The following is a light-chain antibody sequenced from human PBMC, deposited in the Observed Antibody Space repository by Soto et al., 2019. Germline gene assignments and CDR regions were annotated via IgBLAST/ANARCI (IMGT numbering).Light chain of an antibody. J-gene: IGKJ1*01. Sequence: VLTQSPCTLSLSPGGRATLSGRGSRSVSSSYLACYQQKPGQAPRLLIYGASSRATGIPDRLSGSGSGTDFTLTISRLEPEDFAVYYCQQYGSSPGTFGQGTKVDI. CDR1: RSVSSSY. CDR3: QQYGSSPGT. V-gene: IGKV3-20*01. CDR2: GAS.